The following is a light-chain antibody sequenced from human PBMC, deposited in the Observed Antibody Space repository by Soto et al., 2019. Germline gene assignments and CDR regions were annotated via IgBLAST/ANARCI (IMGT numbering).Light chain of an antibody. Sequence: EIVLTQSPGTLSLSPGARATLSCRASQSVSSSYLAWYQQKPGQAPRLLIYGASSRATGIPDRFSGSGSGTDFTLTISSLEPEDSAVYYCQPITVGHGTRRELK. J-gene: IGKJ5*01. CDR2: GAS. CDR3: QPIT. CDR1: QSVSSSY. V-gene: IGKV3-20*01.